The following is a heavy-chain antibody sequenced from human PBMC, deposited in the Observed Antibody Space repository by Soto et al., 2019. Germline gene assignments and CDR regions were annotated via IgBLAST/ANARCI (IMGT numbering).Heavy chain of an antibody. Sequence: EVQLLESGGGLVQPGGSLRLSCAASGFTFSSYAMSWVRQAPGKGLEWVSAISGSGGSTYYAYSVKGRFTISRDKAKNTLYLQTNRMRADDTAVYYCAKCPGDRGYSYGSYGYFDLWGGGTLVTVSS. V-gene: IGHV3-23*01. CDR2: ISGSGGST. CDR3: AKCPGDRGYSYGSYGYFDL. CDR1: GFTFSSYA. J-gene: IGHJ2*01. D-gene: IGHD5-18*01.